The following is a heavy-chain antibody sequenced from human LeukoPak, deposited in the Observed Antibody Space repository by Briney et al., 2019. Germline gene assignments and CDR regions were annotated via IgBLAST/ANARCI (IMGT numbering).Heavy chain of an antibody. CDR1: GFTFSNYA. D-gene: IGHD5-18*01. V-gene: IGHV3-23*01. Sequence: PGGSLRLSCVGSGFTFSNYAMSWVRQAPGKGLDWVSVISGSAHKIRYADSVRGRFTISRDNSENTVYLQMNNLRGEGTAIYYCAGRNTGYSSGYVFWGQGTLVTVSS. J-gene: IGHJ4*02. CDR3: AGRNTGYSSGYVF. CDR2: ISGSAHKI.